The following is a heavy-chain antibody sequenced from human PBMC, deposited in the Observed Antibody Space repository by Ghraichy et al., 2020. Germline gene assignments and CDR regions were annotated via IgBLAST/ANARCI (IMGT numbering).Heavy chain of an antibody. Sequence: ETLSLTCAVSGDSISSNNWWNWLRQSPGKGLEWIGEIYHSGTTNYNPSLRGRVSMSLDKSTNQFFLTVISVVAADTAVYYCAKKNGGSAPRGFDSWGQGTLVTVSS. CDR1: GDSISSNNW. J-gene: IGHJ4*02. CDR2: IYHSGTT. D-gene: IGHD7-27*01. CDR3: AKKNGGSAPRGFDS. V-gene: IGHV4-4*02.